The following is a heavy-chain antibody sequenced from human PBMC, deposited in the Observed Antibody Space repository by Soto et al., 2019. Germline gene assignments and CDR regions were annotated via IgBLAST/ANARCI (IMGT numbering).Heavy chain of an antibody. D-gene: IGHD5-12*01. CDR2: VYYTGIA. J-gene: IGHJ4*02. CDR1: GGSLTSYY. Sequence: SEALSLTCTVSGGSLTSYYWSWIRQPPGKGLEWIGFVYYTGIARYNPSLKSRVTISVDTSKNQFSLKLTSVTAADTAIYYCARRIVSTETFYYWGQGTLVTVSS. V-gene: IGHV4-59*08. CDR3: ARRIVSTETFYY.